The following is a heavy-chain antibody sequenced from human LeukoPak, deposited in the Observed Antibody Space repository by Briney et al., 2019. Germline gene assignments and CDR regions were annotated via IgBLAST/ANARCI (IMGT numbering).Heavy chain of an antibody. V-gene: IGHV1-46*01. CDR1: GYTFTSYY. CDR2: INPSGGST. D-gene: IGHD3-3*01. Sequence: GASVKVSCKASGYTFTSYYMHWVRQAPGQGLEWMGIINPSGGSTSYAQKFQGRVTMTRDMSTSTVYMELSSLRSEDTAVYYCARGSTIFGVVIIPVLAYSDYWGQGTLVTVSS. CDR3: ARGSTIFGVVIIPVLAYSDY. J-gene: IGHJ4*02.